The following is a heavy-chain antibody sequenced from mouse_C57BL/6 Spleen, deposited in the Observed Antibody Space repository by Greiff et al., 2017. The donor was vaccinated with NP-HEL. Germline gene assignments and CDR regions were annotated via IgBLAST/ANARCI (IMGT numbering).Heavy chain of an antibody. V-gene: IGHV1-4*01. D-gene: IGHD2-1*01. CDR1: GYTFTSYT. Sequence: VQLQQSGAELARPGASVKMSCKASGYTFTSYTMHWVKQRPGQGLEWIGYINPSSGYTKYNQKFKDKATLTADKSSSTAYMQLSSLTSEDSAVYYCAYGNYEDAMDYWGQGTSVTVSS. CDR3: AYGNYEDAMDY. CDR2: INPSSGYT. J-gene: IGHJ4*01.